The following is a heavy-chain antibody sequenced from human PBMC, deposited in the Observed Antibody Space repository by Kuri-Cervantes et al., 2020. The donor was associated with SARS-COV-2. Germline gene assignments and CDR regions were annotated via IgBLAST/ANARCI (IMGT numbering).Heavy chain of an antibody. V-gene: IGHV4-61*01. D-gene: IGHD3-16*01. J-gene: IGHJ4*02. CDR1: GYSISSGYY. Sequence: SETLSLTCAVSGYSISSGYYWGWIRQPPGKGLEWIGYIYYSGSTNYNPSLKSRVTISVDTSKNQFSLKLSSVTAADTAVYYCARGGGPDYWGQGTLVTFSS. CDR2: IYYSGST. CDR3: ARGGGPDY.